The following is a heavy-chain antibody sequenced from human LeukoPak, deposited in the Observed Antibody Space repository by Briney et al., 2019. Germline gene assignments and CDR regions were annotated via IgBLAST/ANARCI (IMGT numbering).Heavy chain of an antibody. CDR3: ARYGLAYTYDF. CDR1: GGSISSYY. Sequence: SETLSLTCTVAGGSISSYYWSWIRQPPGKGLEWIGYIYYSGSTNYNPSLKSRVTMSVDTSKNQFSLKLSSVTAADTAVYYCARYGLAYTYDFWGQGTLVTVSS. CDR2: IYYSGST. D-gene: IGHD3-16*01. J-gene: IGHJ4*02. V-gene: IGHV4-59*01.